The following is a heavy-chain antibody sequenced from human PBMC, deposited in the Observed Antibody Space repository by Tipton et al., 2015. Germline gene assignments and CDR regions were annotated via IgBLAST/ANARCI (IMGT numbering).Heavy chain of an antibody. CDR3: AREFCGGDCSFHYYYGMDV. CDR2: IYYSGST. CDR1: DGSVNSGTYY. Sequence: TLSLTCTVSDGSVNSGTYYWSWIRQPPGKGLEWIGYIYYSGSTKHNPSLKSRVTMAIDTSKNQFSLKLSSVTAADTAVYYCAREFCGGDCSFHYYYGMDVWGQGTTVTVSS. D-gene: IGHD2-21*02. V-gene: IGHV4-61*01. J-gene: IGHJ6*02.